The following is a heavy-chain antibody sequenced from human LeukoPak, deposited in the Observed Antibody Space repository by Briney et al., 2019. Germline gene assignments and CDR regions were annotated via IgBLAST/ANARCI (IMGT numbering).Heavy chain of an antibody. Sequence: ASVKLSCKASGYTFTVYYMHWGRQPPGQGLEWMGWVNLNSGGTNYAKKFQGRVTMTRDTSISTAYMEQSSLRSDDTAAYYCARGPDSSGWYATVMEGWGQGTTVTVS. D-gene: IGHD6-19*01. CDR1: GYTFTVYY. CDR3: ARGPDSSGWYATVMEG. J-gene: IGHJ6*01. V-gene: IGHV1-2*02. CDR2: VNLNSGGT.